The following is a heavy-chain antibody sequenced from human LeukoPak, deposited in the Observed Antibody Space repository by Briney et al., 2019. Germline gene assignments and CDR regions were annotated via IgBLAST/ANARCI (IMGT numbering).Heavy chain of an antibody. D-gene: IGHD1-1*01. J-gene: IGHJ2*01. Sequence: PGGSLRLSCAASGFNFSSYDMHWVRQAPGKGLEWVSFIWYDGSNKYYAESVKGRFTISRDNSKKILYLQMTSLRAEDTAVYYCAKDRAGFTTGGYFDLWGRGTLVTVSP. CDR1: GFNFSSYD. V-gene: IGHV3-33*03. CDR3: AKDRAGFTTGGYFDL. CDR2: IWYDGSNK.